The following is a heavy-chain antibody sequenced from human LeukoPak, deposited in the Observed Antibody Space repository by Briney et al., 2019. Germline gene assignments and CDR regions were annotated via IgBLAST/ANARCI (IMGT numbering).Heavy chain of an antibody. D-gene: IGHD6-13*01. CDR3: AASSSWFYHYFDY. Sequence: SETLSLTCTVSGGSISSYYWSWIRQPPGKGLEWIEYIYYSGSTNYNPSLKSRVTISVDTSKNQFSLKLSSVTAADTAVYYCAASSSWFYHYFDYWGQGTLVTVSS. CDR1: GGSISSYY. V-gene: IGHV4-59*08. CDR2: IYYSGST. J-gene: IGHJ4*02.